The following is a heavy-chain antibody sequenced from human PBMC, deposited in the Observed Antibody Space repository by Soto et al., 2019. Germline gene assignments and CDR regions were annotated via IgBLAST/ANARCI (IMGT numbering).Heavy chain of an antibody. J-gene: IGHJ5*02. Sequence: GGSLRLSCAASGFTFRSFTVNWVRQAPGKGLEWVSTISSNSAYIYYTDALRGRFTISRDNAKNSLHLQMNSLRAEDTAVYYCTRDASRDSSARGWFDPWGPGTLVTVSS. CDR1: GFTFRSFT. CDR3: TRDASRDSSARGWFDP. V-gene: IGHV3-21*01. D-gene: IGHD6-13*01. CDR2: ISSNSAYI.